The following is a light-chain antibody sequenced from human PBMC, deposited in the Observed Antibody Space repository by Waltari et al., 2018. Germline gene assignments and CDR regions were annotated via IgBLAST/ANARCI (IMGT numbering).Light chain of an antibody. CDR1: QRVNRNY. CDR2: GAS. J-gene: IGKJ3*01. Sequence: EIVLTQSPGTLSLSLGERATLSCRASQRVNRNYVTWYQQKPGQAHRLLIYGASNRATGIPDRFSGSGSGTDFTLSISRLEPEDFAVYYCQHYGSSPPFTFGPGTKVDI. V-gene: IGKV3-20*01. CDR3: QHYGSSPPFT.